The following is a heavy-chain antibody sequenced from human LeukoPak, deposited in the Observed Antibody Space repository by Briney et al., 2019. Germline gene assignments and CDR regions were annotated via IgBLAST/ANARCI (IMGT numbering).Heavy chain of an antibody. CDR1: GGSISSYY. CDR3: ARDKWYSFGSYYYGMDV. J-gene: IGHJ6*02. CDR2: IYYSGST. Sequence: SETLSLTCTVSGGSISSYYWSWIRQPPGKGLEWIGYIYYSGSTNYNPSLKSRVTISVDTSKNQVSLKLSSVTAANTAVYYCARDKWYSFGSYYYGMDVWGQGTTVTVSS. D-gene: IGHD5-18*01. V-gene: IGHV4-59*01.